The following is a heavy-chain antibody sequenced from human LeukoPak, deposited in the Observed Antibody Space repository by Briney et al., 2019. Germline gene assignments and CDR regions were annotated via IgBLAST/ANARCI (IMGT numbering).Heavy chain of an antibody. V-gene: IGHV3-23*01. J-gene: IGHJ4*02. CDR1: GFTFSTYA. Sequence: GGSLRLSCAASGFTFSTYAMSWVRQAPGKGLEWVSGISGSGGNTYYADSVKGRFTISRDNAKNSLYLQMNSLRAEDTAVYYCARVSGLLYGDYWAGYWGQGTLVTVSS. D-gene: IGHD4-17*01. CDR2: ISGSGGNT. CDR3: ARVSGLLYGDYWAGY.